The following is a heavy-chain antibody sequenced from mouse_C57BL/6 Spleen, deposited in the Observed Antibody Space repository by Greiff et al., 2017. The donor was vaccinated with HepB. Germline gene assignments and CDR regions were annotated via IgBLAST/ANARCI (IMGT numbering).Heavy chain of an antibody. CDR3: ARHRGYDYPFAY. J-gene: IGHJ3*01. V-gene: IGHV5-9*01. CDR2: ISGGGGNT. D-gene: IGHD2-4*01. CDR1: GFTFSSYT. Sequence: DVMLVESGGGLVKPGGSLKLSCAASGFTFSSYTMSWVRQTPEKRLEWVATISGGGGNTYYPDSVKGRFTISRDNAKNTLYLQMSSLRSEDTALYYCARHRGYDYPFAYWGQGTLVTVSA.